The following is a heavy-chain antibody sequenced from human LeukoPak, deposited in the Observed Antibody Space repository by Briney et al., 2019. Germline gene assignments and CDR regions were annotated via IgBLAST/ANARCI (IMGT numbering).Heavy chain of an antibody. J-gene: IGHJ3*02. Sequence: ASAKVSCKASGYTFTSYNMHWVRQAPGQGLEWMGIINPSGGSTNYAQKFQGRVTMTRDTSISTAYMELSRLRSDDTAVYYCARVLDDSGGYYFILGAFDIWGLGTMVTVSS. CDR2: INPSGGST. CDR3: ARVLDDSGGYYFILGAFDI. CDR1: GYTFTSYN. V-gene: IGHV1-46*01. D-gene: IGHD3-22*01.